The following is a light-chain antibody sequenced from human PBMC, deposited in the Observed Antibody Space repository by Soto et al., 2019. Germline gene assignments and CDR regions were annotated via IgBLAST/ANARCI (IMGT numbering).Light chain of an antibody. CDR3: LQYNNWHA. CDR1: QSVNNN. Sequence: EIVMTQSPATLSVSPGERATLSCRASQSVNNNLAWYQQKPGQAPRLLIYGASTRATGIPARFSGSGFGIEFTLTISSLQSEDFGVYSCLQYNNWHAFGQGTKLEIK. CDR2: GAS. J-gene: IGKJ2*01. V-gene: IGKV3-15*01.